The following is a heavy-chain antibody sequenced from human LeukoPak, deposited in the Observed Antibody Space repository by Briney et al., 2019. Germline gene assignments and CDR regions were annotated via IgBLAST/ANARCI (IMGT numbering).Heavy chain of an antibody. CDR2: IDGSGVNT. Sequence: GGSLRLSCAASGFTFINHAMSWVRQAPGMGLEWVSAIDGSGVNTYYADSVKGRFTISRDNSKNTLYLQMNSRRAEDTALYYCAKDRAVAGMWYFDYWGQGTLVTVSS. V-gene: IGHV3-23*01. CDR3: AKDRAVAGMWYFDY. J-gene: IGHJ4*02. D-gene: IGHD6-19*01. CDR1: GFTFINHA.